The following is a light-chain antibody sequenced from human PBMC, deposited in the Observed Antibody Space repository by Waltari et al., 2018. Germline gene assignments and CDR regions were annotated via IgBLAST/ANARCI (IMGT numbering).Light chain of an antibody. V-gene: IGLV2-23*01. CDR2: EGN. J-gene: IGLJ3*02. Sequence: QSALTQPAPVSGSPGQSITLSCTGTSRDVGGYNLVSWYQQHPGKAPKLIISEGNKWPSGVSHRFSGSKSGNTASLTISGLQAEDEADYYCCSFAGSTTWVFGGGTTLTVL. CDR1: SRDVGGYNL. CDR3: CSFAGSTTWV.